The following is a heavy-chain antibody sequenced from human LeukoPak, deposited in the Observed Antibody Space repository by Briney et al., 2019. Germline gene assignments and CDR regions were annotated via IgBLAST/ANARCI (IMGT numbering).Heavy chain of an antibody. CDR1: GYTFTNYG. Sequence: GASVKVSCKASGYTFTNYGISWVRQAPGQGLEWMGWISAYNGNTNYAQKFQGRITMTTDTSTSTAYMELRSLRSDDTAVYYCARVFNDYVWGTINWFDPWGQGTLVTVSS. CDR3: ARVFNDYVWGTINWFDP. J-gene: IGHJ5*02. V-gene: IGHV1-18*01. CDR2: ISAYNGNT. D-gene: IGHD3-16*01.